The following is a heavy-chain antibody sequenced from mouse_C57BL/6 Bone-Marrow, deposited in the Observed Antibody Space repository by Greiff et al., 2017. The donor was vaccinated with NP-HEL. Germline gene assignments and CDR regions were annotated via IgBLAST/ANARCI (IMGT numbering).Heavy chain of an antibody. J-gene: IGHJ4*01. V-gene: IGHV6-6*01. D-gene: IGHD1-1*01. CDR3: TGYYCGSHYYAMDY. CDR1: GFTFSDAW. CDR2: IRNKANNPAT. Sequence: EVKLVESGGGLVQPGGSMKLSCAASGFTFSDAWMDWVRQSPEKGLEWVAEIRNKANNPATYYAESVKGRFTISRDDSKSSVYLQMNSLRAENTGIYYCTGYYCGSHYYAMDYWGQGTSVTVSS.